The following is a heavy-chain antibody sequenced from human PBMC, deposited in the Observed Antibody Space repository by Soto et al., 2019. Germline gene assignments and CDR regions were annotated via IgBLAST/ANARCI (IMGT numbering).Heavy chain of an antibody. V-gene: IGHV3-33*06. D-gene: IGHD3-9*01. CDR1: GFTFSSYG. Sequence: GGSLRLSCAASGFTFSSYGMHWVRQAPGKGLEWVAVIWYDGSNKYYADSVKGRFTISRDNSKNTLYLQMNSLRAEDTAVYYCAKIHSLDIPPGSFDGMYVWGQGSTVTVSS. J-gene: IGHJ6*02. CDR2: IWYDGSNK. CDR3: AKIHSLDIPPGSFDGMYV.